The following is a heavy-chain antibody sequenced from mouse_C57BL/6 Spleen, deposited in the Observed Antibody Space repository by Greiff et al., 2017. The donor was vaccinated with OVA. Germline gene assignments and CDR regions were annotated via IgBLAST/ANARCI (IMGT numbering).Heavy chain of an antibody. CDR2: ISYSGST. CDR3: ARDSSYFDY. V-gene: IGHV3-1*01. CDR1: GYSITSGYD. Sequence: DVQLQESGPGMVKPSQSLSLTCTVTGYSITSGYDWHWLRHFPGNILEWMGYISYSGSTNYTPSLKSRISITHDTSKNHFFLKMNSVTTEDTATYYCARDSSYFDYWGKGTTLTVSS. D-gene: IGHD3-2*02. J-gene: IGHJ2*01.